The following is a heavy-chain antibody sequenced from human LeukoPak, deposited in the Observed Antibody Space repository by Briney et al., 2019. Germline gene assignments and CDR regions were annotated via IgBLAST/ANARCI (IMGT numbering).Heavy chain of an antibody. D-gene: IGHD6-19*01. CDR1: GYTFTGYY. CDR2: INPNSGGT. Sequence: GASVKVSCKASGYTFTGYYMHWVRQAPGQGLEWMGRINPNSGGTNYAQKFQGRVTMTRDTSISTAYMELSRLGSDDTAVYYCVPTGIAVAGTLWGQGTLVTVSS. CDR3: VPTGIAVAGTL. V-gene: IGHV1-2*06. J-gene: IGHJ4*02.